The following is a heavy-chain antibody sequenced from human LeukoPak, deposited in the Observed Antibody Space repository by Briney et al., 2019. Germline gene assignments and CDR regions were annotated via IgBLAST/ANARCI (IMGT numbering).Heavy chain of an antibody. CDR3: AATRGFDSSGYNLEY. CDR2: ISANNGKT. Sequence: ASVKVSCKASGFVFTSYGFTWVRQAPGQGLEWMGWISANNGKTHYSERHQGRVTMSTDTVTSTAYMELRSLGSDDTAVYYCAATRGFDSSGYNLEYWGQGSLVTVSS. J-gene: IGHJ4*02. V-gene: IGHV1-18*01. CDR1: GFVFTSYG. D-gene: IGHD3-22*01.